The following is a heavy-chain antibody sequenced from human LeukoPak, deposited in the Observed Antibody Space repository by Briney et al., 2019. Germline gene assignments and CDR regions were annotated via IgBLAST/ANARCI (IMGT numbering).Heavy chain of an antibody. J-gene: IGHJ3*02. CDR3: ARTLLPGLKGAFDI. V-gene: IGHV4-30-2*01. D-gene: IGHD3-22*01. CDR1: GGSISSGGYS. Sequence: SETLSLTCAVSGGSISSGGYSWSWIRQPPGKGLEWIGYIYHSGSTYYNPSLRGRVALSVDTSKNQISLNLGSVSAADTAVYYCARTLLPGLKGAFDIWGQGTMVTVSS. CDR2: IYHSGST.